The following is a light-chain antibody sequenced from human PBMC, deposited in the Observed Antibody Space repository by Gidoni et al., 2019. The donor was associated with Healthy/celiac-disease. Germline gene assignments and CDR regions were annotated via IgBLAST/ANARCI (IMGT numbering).Light chain of an antibody. Sequence: DIQMTQSPSSLSASVGDRVTITCRASQGISSSLAWYKQKPGKAPKLLLYAASRLESGVPSRFSGSGSGTDYTLTISSLQPEDFATYYCQQYYSTPWTFGQGTKVEIK. V-gene: IGKV1-NL1*01. J-gene: IGKJ1*01. CDR3: QQYYSTPWT. CDR1: QGISSS. CDR2: AAS.